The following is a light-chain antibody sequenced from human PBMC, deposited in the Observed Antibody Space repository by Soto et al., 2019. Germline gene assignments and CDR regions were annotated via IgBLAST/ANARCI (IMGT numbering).Light chain of an antibody. J-gene: IGLJ3*02. CDR1: SNDVGGYNY. CDR2: EVS. V-gene: IGLV2-14*01. CDR3: SSYTSSTTLV. Sequence: QSALTQPASVSGSPAQSITISCTGTSNDVGGYNYVSWYQQHPGKAPKLMIYEVSNRPSGVSDRFSGSKSGNTASLTISGLQAEDEADYYCSSYTSSTTLVFGGGTKLTVL.